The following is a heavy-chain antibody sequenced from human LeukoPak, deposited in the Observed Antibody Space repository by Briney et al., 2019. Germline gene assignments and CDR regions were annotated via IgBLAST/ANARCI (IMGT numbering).Heavy chain of an antibody. D-gene: IGHD3-10*01. Sequence: PGGSLRLSCAASGFPLRRYAMSWVRQAPGKGLEWVAAISDDGTKKHYADSARGRFTISRDNSRNTLYLQMNSLRPEDAAAYHCARDYYDSGIYCPGYWGQGTLVSVSS. CDR1: GFPLRRYA. CDR3: ARDYYDSGIYCPGY. J-gene: IGHJ4*02. CDR2: ISDDGTKK. V-gene: IGHV3-30-3*01.